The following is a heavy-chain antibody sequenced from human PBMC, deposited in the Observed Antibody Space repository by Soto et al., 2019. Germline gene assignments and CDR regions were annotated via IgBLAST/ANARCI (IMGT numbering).Heavy chain of an antibody. J-gene: IGHJ4*02. V-gene: IGHV3-74*01. CDR3: ARATGSNHPFDY. D-gene: IGHD2-2*01. CDR2: ISTDGSST. CDR1: GFTFSTYW. Sequence: EVQLVESGGGLVQPGGSLRLSCAATGFTFSTYWMHWVRQGPGKGLVWVSRISTDGSSTTYADSVKGRFTISRDNAKNTLYPQINSLSAEDTAVYYCARATGSNHPFDYWGQGTLVTVSS.